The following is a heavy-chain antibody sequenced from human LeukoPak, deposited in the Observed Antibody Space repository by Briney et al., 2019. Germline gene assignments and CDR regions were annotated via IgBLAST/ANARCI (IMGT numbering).Heavy chain of an antibody. CDR2: LNPNSGGT. J-gene: IGHJ4*02. D-gene: IGHD5-18*01. V-gene: IGHV1-2*02. Sequence: ASVKVSCKASGYTFTGYYIHWVRQAPGQGLEWMGWLNPNSGGTNYAQKFQGRVTMTRDTSISTAYMELSRLRSDDTAVYYCARGGGYSQITRFDYWGQGTLVTVSS. CDR1: GYTFTGYY. CDR3: ARGGGYSQITRFDY.